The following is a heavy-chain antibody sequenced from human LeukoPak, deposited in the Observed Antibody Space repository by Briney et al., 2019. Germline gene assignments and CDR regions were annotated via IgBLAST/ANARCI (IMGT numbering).Heavy chain of an antibody. CDR1: GGSISSSSYY. V-gene: IGHV4-39*07. D-gene: IGHD5-18*01. CDR2: IYYSGST. Sequence: PSETLSLTCTVSGGSISSSSYYWGWIRQPPGKGLEWIGSIYYSGSTYYNPSLKSRVTISVDTSKNQFSLKLSSVTAADTAVYYCARMIGYSYALDYWGQGTLVTVSS. J-gene: IGHJ4*02. CDR3: ARMIGYSYALDY.